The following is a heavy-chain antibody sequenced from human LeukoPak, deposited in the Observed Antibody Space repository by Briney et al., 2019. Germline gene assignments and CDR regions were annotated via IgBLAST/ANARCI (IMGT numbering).Heavy chain of an antibody. J-gene: IGHJ4*02. CDR2: IRDSGFT. D-gene: IGHD3-10*01. CDR3: AKEKEGSGSYHVDY. CDR1: GFTFSDYY. Sequence: TGGSLRLSCAASGFTFSDYYMSWVRLAPGKGPEWDSAIRDSGFTFYADSVKGRFTISRDNSKNTVFLQMNSVRAEDTAVYYCAKEKEGSGSYHVDYWGQGTPVTVSS. V-gene: IGHV3-23*01.